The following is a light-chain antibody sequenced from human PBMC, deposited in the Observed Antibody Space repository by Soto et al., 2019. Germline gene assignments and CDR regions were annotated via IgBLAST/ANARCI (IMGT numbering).Light chain of an antibody. J-gene: IGKJ1*01. V-gene: IGKV1-5*03. CDR2: KAS. CDR3: QQYNSYPWT. Sequence: IQMTQSPSTLSGSVGDRVIITCRASQTISSWLAWYQQKPGKAPKLLIYKASSLESGVPSRFSGSGSGTEFTLTISSLQPDDFATYYCQQYNSYPWTFGQGTKVEIK. CDR1: QTISSW.